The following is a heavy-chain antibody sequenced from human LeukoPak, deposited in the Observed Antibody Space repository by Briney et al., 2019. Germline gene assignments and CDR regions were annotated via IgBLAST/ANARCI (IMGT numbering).Heavy chain of an antibody. CDR1: GFTFSSYG. D-gene: IGHD7-27*01. Sequence: GGSLRLSCAASGFTFSSYGMHWVRQAPGKGLEWVSSISSSSSYIYYADSVKGRFTISRDNAKNSLYLQMNSLRAEDTAVYYCARSGLTGDYYMDVWGKGTTVTVSS. V-gene: IGHV3-21*01. J-gene: IGHJ6*03. CDR3: ARSGLTGDYYMDV. CDR2: ISSSSSYI.